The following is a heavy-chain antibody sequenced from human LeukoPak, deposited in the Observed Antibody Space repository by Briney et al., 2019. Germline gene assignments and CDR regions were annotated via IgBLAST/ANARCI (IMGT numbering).Heavy chain of an antibody. D-gene: IGHD3-22*01. Sequence: PGGSLRLSCAASGFTFSSYVMSWVRQAPGKGLEWVSAISGGGSRTYYADSVKGRFTIARDNSKNTLSLQMNSLRAEDTAVYYCAKGYYYDISGYYNVDYWGQGTLVTVSS. CDR2: ISGGGSRT. J-gene: IGHJ4*02. V-gene: IGHV3-23*01. CDR3: AKGYYYDISGYYNVDY. CDR1: GFTFSSYV.